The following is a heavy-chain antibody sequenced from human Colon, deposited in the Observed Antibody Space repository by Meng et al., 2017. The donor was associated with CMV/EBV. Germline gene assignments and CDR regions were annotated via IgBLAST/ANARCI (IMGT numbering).Heavy chain of an antibody. CDR3: ARYCGGHAGCPYYAMDV. D-gene: IGHD2-21*01. CDR2: VHVSGTT. J-gene: IGHJ6*02. V-gene: IGHV4-59*11. CDR1: NGSLTNPH. Sequence: GSLRLSCTVSNGSLTNPHWAWVRRPPGKGLEWIAYVHVSGTTKYNPSLQRRVAISLDASKNQFSLKLTSVTAADTAVYYCARYCGGHAGCPYYAMDVWGQGTTVTVSS.